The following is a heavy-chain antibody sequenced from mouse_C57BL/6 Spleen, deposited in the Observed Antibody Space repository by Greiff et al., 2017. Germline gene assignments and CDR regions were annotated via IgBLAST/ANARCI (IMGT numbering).Heavy chain of an antibody. CDR2: IYPGDGDT. V-gene: IGHV1-82*01. Sequence: VQLQQSGPELVKPGASVKISCKASGYAFSSSWMNWVKQRPGKGLEWIGRIYPGDGDTNYNGKFKGKATLTADKSSSTAYMQLSSLTSEDSAVYFCARWLPHYWGQGTTLTVSS. J-gene: IGHJ2*01. D-gene: IGHD2-2*01. CDR3: ARWLPHY. CDR1: GYAFSSSW.